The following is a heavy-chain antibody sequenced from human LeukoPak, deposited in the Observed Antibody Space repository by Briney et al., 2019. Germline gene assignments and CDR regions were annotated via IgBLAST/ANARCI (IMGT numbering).Heavy chain of an antibody. J-gene: IGHJ6*03. CDR1: GYSFTSYY. CDR2: INPSGSSA. CDR3: ARGRNCSGGSCYFRFAYFYYYYMDV. Sequence: ASVKVSCKASGYSFTSYYMHWVRQAPGQGLEWMGFINPSGSSAAYAQKFQGRLTMTRDMFTSTDYMELTSLTSDDTAVYYCARGRNCSGGSCYFRFAYFYYYYMDVWGKGTTVTISS. D-gene: IGHD2-15*01. V-gene: IGHV1-46*01.